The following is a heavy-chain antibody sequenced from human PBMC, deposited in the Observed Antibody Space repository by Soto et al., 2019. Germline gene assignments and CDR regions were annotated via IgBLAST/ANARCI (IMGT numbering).Heavy chain of an antibody. D-gene: IGHD2-15*01. CDR3: ARDWGYCSGGGCYPNDPSDI. CDR2: ILYDGSNT. J-gene: IGHJ3*02. Sequence: QVQLVESGGGVVQPGRSLRLSCAASGFSFSSYAMHWVRQAAGKGLEWVAVILYDGSNTLYADSVKGRFTISRDNSKNTMSLQMYSLRAEDTAVYYCARDWGYCSGGGCYPNDPSDIWGQGTMVTVSS. CDR1: GFSFSSYA. V-gene: IGHV3-30-3*01.